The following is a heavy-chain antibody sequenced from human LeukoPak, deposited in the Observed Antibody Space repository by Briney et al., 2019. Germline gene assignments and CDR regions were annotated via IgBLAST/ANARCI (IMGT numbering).Heavy chain of an antibody. CDR2: TYYSGST. CDR1: GGSISSYY. J-gene: IGHJ4*02. D-gene: IGHD4-17*01. Sequence: SETLSLTCTVSGGSISSYYWSWIRQPPGKGLEWIGYTYYSGSTNYNPSLKSRVTMSVDTSKKQFSLKLSSVTAADTAVYYCARGRPPHDYGTLFDYWGQGTLVTVSS. V-gene: IGHV4-59*01. CDR3: ARGRPPHDYGTLFDY.